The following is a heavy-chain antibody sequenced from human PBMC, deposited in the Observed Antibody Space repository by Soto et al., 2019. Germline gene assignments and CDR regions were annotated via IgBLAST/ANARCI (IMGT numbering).Heavy chain of an antibody. J-gene: IGHJ6*02. Sequence: SETLSLTCTVSGGSISSYYWSWIRQPPGKGLEWIGYIYYSGSTNYNPSLKSRVTISVDTSKNQFSLKLSSVTAADTAVYYCARVGPFPVGATLYYYYYGMDVWGQGTTVTVSS. CDR3: ARVGPFPVGATLYYYYYGMDV. D-gene: IGHD1-26*01. V-gene: IGHV4-59*01. CDR2: IYYSGST. CDR1: GGSISSYY.